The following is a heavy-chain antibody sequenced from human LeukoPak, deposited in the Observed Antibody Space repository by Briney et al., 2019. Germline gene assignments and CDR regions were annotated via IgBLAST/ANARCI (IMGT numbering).Heavy chain of an antibody. Sequence: PSETLSLTCAVYGGSFSGYYWSWVRQAPGKGLEWVSAISGSGGSTYYADSVKGRFTISRDNSKNTLYLQMNSLRAEDTAVYYCAKSSTTYSYGWGYFDYWGQGTLVTVSS. CDR1: GGSFSGYY. J-gene: IGHJ4*02. CDR2: ISGSGGST. V-gene: IGHV3-23*01. D-gene: IGHD5-18*01. CDR3: AKSSTTYSYGWGYFDY.